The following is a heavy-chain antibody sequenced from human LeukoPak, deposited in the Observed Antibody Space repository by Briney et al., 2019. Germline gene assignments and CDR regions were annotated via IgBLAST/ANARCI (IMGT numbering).Heavy chain of an antibody. CDR1: GYSISNAYY. Sequence: PSETLSLTCTVSGYSISNAYYWGWIRQPPGKGLEWIGTLYHTGSTYYSPSLNSRVTMSVDTSKNQFSLKLSSVTAADTAVYYCARGGFPGIPASMGLFPVDSWGQGTLVTVSS. J-gene: IGHJ4*02. CDR3: ARGGFPGIPASMGLFPVDS. D-gene: IGHD6-13*01. CDR2: LYHTGST. V-gene: IGHV4-38-2*02.